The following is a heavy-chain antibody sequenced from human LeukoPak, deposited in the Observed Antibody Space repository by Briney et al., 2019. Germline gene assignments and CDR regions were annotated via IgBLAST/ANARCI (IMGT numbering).Heavy chain of an antibody. D-gene: IGHD3-10*01. CDR2: INHSGST. CDR3: ARGRGYYGSGGYNNWFDP. J-gene: IGHJ5*02. Sequence: PSETLSLTCAVYGGSFSGYYWSWIRQPPGKGLEWIGEINHSGSTNYNPSLKSRVTISVDTSKNQFSLKLSSVTAADTAVYYCARGRGYYGSGGYNNWFDPWGQGTLVTVSS. CDR1: GGSFSGYY. V-gene: IGHV4-34*01.